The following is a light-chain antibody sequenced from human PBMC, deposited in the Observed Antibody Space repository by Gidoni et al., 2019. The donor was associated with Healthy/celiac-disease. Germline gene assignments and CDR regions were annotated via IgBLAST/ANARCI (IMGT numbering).Light chain of an antibody. V-gene: IGLV3-1*01. CDR1: KLGDTY. CDR3: QAWDSSTGV. Sequence: SYELTQPPSVSVSPGQTASITCSGDKLGDTYACLYQQKPGQSPVLVIYQDSKRPSGIPERFSGSNSGNTATLTISGTQAMDEADYYCQAWDSSTGVFGGGTKLTVL. CDR2: QDS. J-gene: IGLJ2*01.